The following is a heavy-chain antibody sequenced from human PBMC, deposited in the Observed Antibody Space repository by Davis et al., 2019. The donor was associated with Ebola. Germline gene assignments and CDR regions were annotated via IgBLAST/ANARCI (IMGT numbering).Heavy chain of an antibody. Sequence: PSETLSLTCTVSGGSISSSSYYWGWIRQPPGKGLEWIGSIYYSGSTYYNPSLKSRVTISVDTSKNQFSLKLSSVTAADTAVYYCARPFSMVRGVIIDWGQGTLVTVSS. J-gene: IGHJ4*02. CDR1: GGSISSSSYY. CDR3: ARPFSMVRGVIID. CDR2: IYYSGST. V-gene: IGHV4-39*01. D-gene: IGHD3-10*01.